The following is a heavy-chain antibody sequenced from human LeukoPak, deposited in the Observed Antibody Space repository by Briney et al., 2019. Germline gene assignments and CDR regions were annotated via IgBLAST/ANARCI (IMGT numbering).Heavy chain of an antibody. CDR3: ARDPEGEDWFDP. CDR1: GGSFSGYY. J-gene: IGHJ5*02. D-gene: IGHD3-16*01. V-gene: IGHV4-34*01. Sequence: SETLSLTCAVYGGSFSGYYWSWIRQPPGKGLEWIGEINHSGSTNYNPSLKSRVTISVDTSKNQFSLKLSSVTAADTAVYYCARDPEGEDWFDPWGQGTLVTVSS. CDR2: INHSGST.